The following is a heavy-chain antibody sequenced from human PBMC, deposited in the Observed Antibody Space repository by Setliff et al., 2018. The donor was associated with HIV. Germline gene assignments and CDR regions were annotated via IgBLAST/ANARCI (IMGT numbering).Heavy chain of an antibody. J-gene: IGHJ4*02. CDR3: ARDVGYCTATSCQTGFDY. CDR2: ISVHNDNS. V-gene: IGHV1-18*01. D-gene: IGHD2-8*02. Sequence: ASVKVSCKASTNTFLNYGISRVRQAPGQGLEWMGWISVHNDNSNYAQRFRDRVTMTTDIPTSTAYMELRGLRSDDTAVYYCARDVGYCTATSCQTGFDYWGQGTLVTV. CDR1: TNTFLNYG.